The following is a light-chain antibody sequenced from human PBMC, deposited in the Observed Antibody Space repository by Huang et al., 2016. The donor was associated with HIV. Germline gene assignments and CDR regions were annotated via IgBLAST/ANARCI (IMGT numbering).Light chain of an antibody. CDR3: QQYNDWPYT. CDR1: QSVSST. CDR2: GAS. J-gene: IGKJ2*01. V-gene: IGKV3D-15*01. Sequence: EIVMTQSPATLSVSPGESATLSCRASQSVSSTLDPQDVRSTIAWYQQKPGKAPRLRIYGASTRAPGIPARFSGSGSGTEFTRTIGYLQSEDFAIYYCQQYNDWPYTFGQGTKLEIK.